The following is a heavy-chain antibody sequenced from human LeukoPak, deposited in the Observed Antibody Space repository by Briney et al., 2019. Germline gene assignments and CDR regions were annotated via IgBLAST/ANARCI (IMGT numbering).Heavy chain of an antibody. Sequence: PSETLSLTCTVSGGSISSYYWSWIRQPPGKGLEWIGYIYYSGSTNYNPSLKSRVTISVDTSKNQFSLKLSSVTAADTAVYYCARVPGYSYGYPNYYYGMDVWGQGTTVTVSS. V-gene: IGHV4-59*01. J-gene: IGHJ6*02. CDR1: GGSISSYY. D-gene: IGHD5-18*01. CDR2: IYYSGST. CDR3: ARVPGYSYGYPNYYYGMDV.